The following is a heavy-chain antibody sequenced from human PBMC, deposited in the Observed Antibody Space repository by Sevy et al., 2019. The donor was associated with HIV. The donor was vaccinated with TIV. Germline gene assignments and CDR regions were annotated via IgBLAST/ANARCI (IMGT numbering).Heavy chain of an antibody. CDR3: TREDIFLGEDNYYGMDV. V-gene: IGHV3-53*01. CDR2: IYSDGRT. Sequence: GGSLRLSCVVSGFSVSSNYMSWVRQAPGKGLEWVSNIYSDGRTYYADTVRGRFTIDRDTFKNTVYLEMKTLRAEDTAVYYCTREDIFLGEDNYYGMDVWGHGTTVTVSS. J-gene: IGHJ6*02. CDR1: GFSVSSNY. D-gene: IGHD3-16*01.